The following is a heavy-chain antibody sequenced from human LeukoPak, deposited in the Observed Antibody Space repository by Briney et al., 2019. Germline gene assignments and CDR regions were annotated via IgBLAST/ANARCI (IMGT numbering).Heavy chain of an antibody. CDR2: IIPIFGTT. J-gene: IGHJ4*02. CDR1: GDTFRSYG. D-gene: IGHD1-26*01. CDR3: ARDSLKTATPLDY. V-gene: IGHV1-69*05. Sequence: SVKVSCKAPGDTFRSYGINWVRQAPGQGLEWMGRIIPIFGTTNYAQKFQGRVTITTDESTSTAYMELSSLRSEDTAIYYCARDSLKTATPLDYWGQGTLVTVSS.